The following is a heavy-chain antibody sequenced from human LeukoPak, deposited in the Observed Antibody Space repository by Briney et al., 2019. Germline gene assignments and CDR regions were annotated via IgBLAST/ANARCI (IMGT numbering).Heavy chain of an antibody. V-gene: IGHV4-31*03. D-gene: IGHD3-22*01. J-gene: IGHJ4*02. CDR2: IYYSGST. Sequence: PSQTLSITCTVSGGSISSGGYYWSWIRQHPGKGLEWIGYIYYSGSTYYNPSLKSRVTISVDTSKNQFSLKLSSVTAADTAVYYCARLPYYYDSSGYYYGEGVDYWGQGTLVTVSS. CDR1: GGSISSGGYY. CDR3: ARLPYYYDSSGYYYGEGVDY.